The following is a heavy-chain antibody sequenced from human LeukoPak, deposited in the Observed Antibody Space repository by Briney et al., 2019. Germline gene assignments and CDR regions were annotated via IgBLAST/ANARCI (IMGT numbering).Heavy chain of an antibody. CDR3: AKDYDYVWGSYRYTYFDY. CDR2: VSSSGGST. J-gene: IGHJ4*02. Sequence: GGSLRLSCAASGFMFSSYGMYWVRQAPGKGLEWVSAVSSSGGSTYYAESVKGRFTIPRDNSKNTLFLQMHSLRAEDTAIYYCAKDYDYVWGSYRYTYFDYWGQGTLVTVSS. V-gene: IGHV3-23*01. CDR1: GFMFSSYG. D-gene: IGHD3-16*02.